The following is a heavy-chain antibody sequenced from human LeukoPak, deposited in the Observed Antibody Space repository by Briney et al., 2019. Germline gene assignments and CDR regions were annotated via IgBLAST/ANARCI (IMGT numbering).Heavy chain of an antibody. J-gene: IGHJ3*02. CDR1: GYTFTSYD. CDR3: ARFSLYSSSSQSAFDI. D-gene: IGHD6-6*01. Sequence: ASVKVSCKASGYTFTSYDINWVRQATGQGLEWMGWMNPNSGNTGYAQKFQGRVTITRNTSISTAYMELSSLRSEDTAVYYCARFSLYSSSSQSAFDIWGQGTMVTVSS. V-gene: IGHV1-8*03. CDR2: MNPNSGNT.